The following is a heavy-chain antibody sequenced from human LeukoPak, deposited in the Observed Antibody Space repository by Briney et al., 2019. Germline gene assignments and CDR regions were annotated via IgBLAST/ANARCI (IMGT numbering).Heavy chain of an antibody. V-gene: IGHV5-51*01. CDR3: AKVTGGSGVPFYYYYYYMDV. CDR1: GYSFTSYW. D-gene: IGHD3-10*01. J-gene: IGHJ6*03. Sequence: GESLKISCKGSGYSFTSYWIGWVRQMPGKGLEWMGIIYPGDSDTRYSPSFQGQVTISADKSISTAYLQWSSLRAEDTAVYYCAKVTGGSGVPFYYYYYYMDVWGKGTTVTISS. CDR2: IYPGDSDT.